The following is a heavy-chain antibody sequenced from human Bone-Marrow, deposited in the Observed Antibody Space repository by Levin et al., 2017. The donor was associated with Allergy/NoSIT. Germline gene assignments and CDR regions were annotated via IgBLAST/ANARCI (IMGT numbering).Heavy chain of an antibody. CDR1: GYTFNNFY. CDR3: ARGGMTFVGPFDI. Sequence: ASVKVSCKASGYTFNNFYVNWVRQAPGQGLEWMGWISAYNGGTAYAQNLQGRLTMTTDTSTSTSYMELRSLRSDDTAVYYCARGGMTFVGPFDIWGQGTMVTVSS. CDR2: ISAYNGGT. J-gene: IGHJ3*02. V-gene: IGHV1-18*01. D-gene: IGHD3/OR15-3a*01.